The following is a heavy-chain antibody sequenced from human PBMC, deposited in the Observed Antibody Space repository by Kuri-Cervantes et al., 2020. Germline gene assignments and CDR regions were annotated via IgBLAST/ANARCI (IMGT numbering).Heavy chain of an antibody. CDR3: AHITFGGEIAPFDI. CDR2: ISSSSSYI. D-gene: IGHD3-16*01. J-gene: IGHJ3*02. V-gene: IGHV3-21*01. Sequence: GESLKISCAASGFTFSSYSMNWVRQAPGKGLEWVSSISSSSSYIYYADSVKGRFTISRDNSKNTLYLQMNSLRPEDTAVYYCAHITFGGEIAPFDIWGQGTMVTVSS. CDR1: GFTFSSYS.